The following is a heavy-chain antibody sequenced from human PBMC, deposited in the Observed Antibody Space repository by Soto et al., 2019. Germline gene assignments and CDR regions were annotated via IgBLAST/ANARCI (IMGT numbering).Heavy chain of an antibody. CDR3: AIESKGTNGGYIDV. D-gene: IGHD2-8*01. Sequence: ASVKVSCKASGYTFTGYYMHWVRQAPGQGLEWMGWINPNSGGTNYAQKFQGWVTMTRDTSISTAYMELSRLRSDDTAVYYCAIESKGTNGGYIDVWGKGTTVTVSS. CDR1: GYTFTGYY. J-gene: IGHJ6*03. CDR2: INPNSGGT. V-gene: IGHV1-2*04.